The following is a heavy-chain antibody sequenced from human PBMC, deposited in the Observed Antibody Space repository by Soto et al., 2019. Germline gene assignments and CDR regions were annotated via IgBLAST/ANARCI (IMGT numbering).Heavy chain of an antibody. V-gene: IGHV3-23*01. CDR3: AKISMVRGLYYYFGMDV. D-gene: IGHD3-10*01. J-gene: IGHJ6*02. CDR2: ISGSGGST. Sequence: EVQLLESGGGLVQPGGSLRLSCAASGFTFSSYAMSWVRQAPGKGLEWVSAISGSGGSTYYADSVKGRFTISRDNSKNTLYLQRNSLRAEDTAVYYCAKISMVRGLYYYFGMDVWGQGTTVTVSS. CDR1: GFTFSSYA.